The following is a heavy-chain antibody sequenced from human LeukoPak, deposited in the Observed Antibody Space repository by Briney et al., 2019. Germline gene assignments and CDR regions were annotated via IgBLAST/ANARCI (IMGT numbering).Heavy chain of an antibody. V-gene: IGHV4-34*01. CDR1: GGSFSGYY. Sequence: SETLSLTCAAYGGSFSGYYWSWIRQPPGKGREWSGEINHSGSTNYNPPLTSRVTISVDTSKNQFSLKLSPVTAADTAVYYCASYSSASAFDYWGQGTLVTVSS. J-gene: IGHJ4*02. D-gene: IGHD2-21*01. CDR3: ASYSSASAFDY. CDR2: INHSGST.